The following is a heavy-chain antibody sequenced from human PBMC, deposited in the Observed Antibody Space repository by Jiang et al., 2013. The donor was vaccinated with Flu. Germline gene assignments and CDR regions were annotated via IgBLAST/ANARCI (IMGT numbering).Heavy chain of an antibody. CDR3: ARDGRSGSYYYFQH. V-gene: IGHV1-69*01. J-gene: IGHJ1*01. Sequence: SSYAISWVRQAPGQGLEWMGGIIPIFGTANYAQKFQGRVTITADESTSTAYMELSSLRSEDTAVYYCARDGRSGSYYYFQHWGQGTLVTVSS. CDR2: IIPIFGTA. D-gene: IGHD1-26*01. CDR1: SSYA.